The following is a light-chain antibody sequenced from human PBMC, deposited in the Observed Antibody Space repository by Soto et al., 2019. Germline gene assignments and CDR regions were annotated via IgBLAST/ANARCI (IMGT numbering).Light chain of an antibody. CDR3: QQYGSSPLT. Sequence: EIVLTQSPATLSLSPGERATLSCRASQSVSSYLAWYQQKPGQAPRLLIYDASNRATGIPARFSGSGSGTDFTLTISSLEPEAFAVYYCQQYGSSPLTFGGGTKVDIK. CDR2: DAS. J-gene: IGKJ4*01. CDR1: QSVSSY. V-gene: IGKV3-11*01.